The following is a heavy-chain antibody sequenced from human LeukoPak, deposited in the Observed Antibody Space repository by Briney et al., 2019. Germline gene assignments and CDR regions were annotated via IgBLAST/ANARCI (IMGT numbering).Heavy chain of an antibody. CDR1: GYTFTGYY. J-gene: IGHJ4*02. V-gene: IGHV1-2*02. Sequence: ASVKVSCKASGYTFTGYYMHRVRQAPGQGLEWMGCINPNSGYTNYAQKFQGRVTMTRDTSISTAYMELSRLRSDDTAVYYCARDLYDSTGYSDYWGQGTLVTVSS. CDR2: INPNSGYT. D-gene: IGHD3-22*01. CDR3: ARDLYDSTGYSDY.